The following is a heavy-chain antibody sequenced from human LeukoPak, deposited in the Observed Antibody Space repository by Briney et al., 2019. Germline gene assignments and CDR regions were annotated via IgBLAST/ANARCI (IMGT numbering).Heavy chain of an antibody. CDR2: IYYSGST. CDR3: ARVAVAGTGALDY. Sequence: SETLSLTCTASGGSISSYYWSWIRQPPGKGLEWIGYIYYSGSTNYNPSLKSRVTISVDTSKNQFSLKLSSVTAADTAVYYCARVAVAGTGALDYWGQGTLVTVSS. D-gene: IGHD6-19*01. CDR1: GGSISSYY. V-gene: IGHV4-59*08. J-gene: IGHJ4*02.